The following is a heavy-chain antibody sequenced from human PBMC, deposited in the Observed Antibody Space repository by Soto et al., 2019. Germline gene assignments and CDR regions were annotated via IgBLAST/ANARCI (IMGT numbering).Heavy chain of an antibody. J-gene: IGHJ6*02. Sequence: GGSLRLSCAASGFTFDDYAMHWVRQAPGKGLEWVSLISWDGGSTYYADSVKGRFTISRDNSKNSLYLQMNSLRADDTALYYCAKEMLMDPTGGSCSHYYYYGMAVWGQVTTVTVSS. D-gene: IGHD3-10*01. CDR2: ISWDGGST. CDR1: GFTFDDYA. CDR3: AKEMLMDPTGGSCSHYYYYGMAV. V-gene: IGHV3-43D*03.